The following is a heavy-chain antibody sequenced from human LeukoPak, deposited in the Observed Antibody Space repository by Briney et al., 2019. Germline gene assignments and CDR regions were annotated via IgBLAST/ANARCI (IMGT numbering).Heavy chain of an antibody. V-gene: IGHV3-30*02. CDR1: GFTFSSYG. Sequence: GGSLRLSCAASGFTFSSYGMHWVRQAPGKGLEWVAFIRYDGSNKYYADSVKGRFTISRDNSKNTLYLQMNSLRAEDTAVYYCAKDLSLLCFGELPTHFDYWGQGTLVTVSS. J-gene: IGHJ4*02. CDR2: IRYDGSNK. CDR3: AKDLSLLCFGELPTHFDY. D-gene: IGHD3-10*01.